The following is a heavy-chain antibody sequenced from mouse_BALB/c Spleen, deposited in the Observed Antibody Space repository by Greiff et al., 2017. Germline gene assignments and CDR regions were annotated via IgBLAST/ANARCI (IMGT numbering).Heavy chain of an antibody. Sequence: EVKLVESGGGLVQPGGSRKLSCAASGFTFSDYGMAWVRQAPGKGPEWVAFISNLAYSIYYADTVTGRFTISRENAKNTLYLEMSSLRSEDTAMYDCARASTMITAWFAYWGQGTLVTVSA. CDR2: ISNLAYSI. CDR1: GFTFSDYG. J-gene: IGHJ3*01. V-gene: IGHV5-15*02. D-gene: IGHD2-4*01. CDR3: ARASTMITAWFAY.